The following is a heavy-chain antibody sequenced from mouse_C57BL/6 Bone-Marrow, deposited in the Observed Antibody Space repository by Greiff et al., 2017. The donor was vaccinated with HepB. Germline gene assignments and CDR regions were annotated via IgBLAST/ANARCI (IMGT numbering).Heavy chain of an antibody. CDR2: ISYDGSN. Sequence: EVQVVESGPGLVKPSQSLSLTCSVTGYSITSGYYWNWIRQFPGNKLEWMGYISYDGSNNYNPSLKNRISITRDTSKNQFFLKLNSVTTEDTATYYCAISLYYYAMDYWGQGTSVTVSS. CDR1: GYSITSGYY. CDR3: AISLYYYAMDY. J-gene: IGHJ4*01. V-gene: IGHV3-6*01.